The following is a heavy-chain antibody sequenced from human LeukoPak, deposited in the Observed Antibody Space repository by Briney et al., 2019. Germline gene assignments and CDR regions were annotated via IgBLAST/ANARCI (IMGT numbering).Heavy chain of an antibody. CDR3: AGYYGSGQWDN. Sequence: SSETLSLTCTVSGGSISSYYWSWIRQPPGKGLEWIGYTYNSGSSSYSPSFKSRVTKSTDTPRNQFFLRLTSVTAADTAVYYCAGYYGSGQWDNWGQGTLVTVSS. CDR1: GGSISSYY. D-gene: IGHD3-10*01. V-gene: IGHV4-59*12. CDR2: TYNSGSS. J-gene: IGHJ4*02.